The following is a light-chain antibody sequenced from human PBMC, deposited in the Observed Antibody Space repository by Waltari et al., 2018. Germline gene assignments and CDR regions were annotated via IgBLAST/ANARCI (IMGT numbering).Light chain of an antibody. CDR2: WAS. V-gene: IGKV4-1*01. CDR3: QQYYSTPWT. J-gene: IGKJ1*01. Sequence: DIVMTQSPDPLAVSLGERAPFNCKSSQTVLYSYNNKNHLSWDQQKPGQPPKLLIYWASTRQSGGPDRFSGSGSGTDVTLTISSLQTEDVAVYYCQQYYSTPWTFGQGTKVEIK. CDR1: QTVLYSYNNKNH.